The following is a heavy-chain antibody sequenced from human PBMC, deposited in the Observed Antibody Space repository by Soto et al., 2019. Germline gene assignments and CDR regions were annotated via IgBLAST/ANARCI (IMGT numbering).Heavy chain of an antibody. J-gene: IGHJ6*02. CDR2: INHSGST. D-gene: IGHD5-18*01. Sequence: PSETLSLTCAVDGGSFSGYYWSWIRQPPGKGREWIGEINHSGSTNYNPSLKSRVTRSVDTSKNQFSLKLSSVTAADMAVYYCARGGRSVDTAIYYYGMDVWGQGTTVTVSS. V-gene: IGHV4-34*01. CDR3: ARGGRSVDTAIYYYGMDV. CDR1: GGSFSGYY.